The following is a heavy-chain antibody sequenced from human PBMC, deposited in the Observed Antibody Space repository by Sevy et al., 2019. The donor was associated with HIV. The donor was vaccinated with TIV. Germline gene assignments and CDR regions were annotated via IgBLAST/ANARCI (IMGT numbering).Heavy chain of an antibody. CDR3: ARDPLLTMIVHWFDS. V-gene: IGHV3-30-3*01. Sequence: GGSLRLSCAASGFTFSSYAMHWVRQAPGKGLEWVAVISYEGSNKYYADSVKGRFTISRDNSKNTLYLQMNSLRAEDTAVYYCARDPLLTMIVHWFDSWGQGTLVTVSS. CDR1: GFTFSSYA. J-gene: IGHJ5*01. CDR2: ISYEGSNK. D-gene: IGHD3-22*01.